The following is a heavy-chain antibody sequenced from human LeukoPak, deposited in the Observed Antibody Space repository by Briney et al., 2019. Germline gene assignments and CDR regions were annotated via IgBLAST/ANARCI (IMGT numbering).Heavy chain of an antibody. J-gene: IGHJ4*02. D-gene: IGHD2-2*01. Sequence: GESLKISCQGSGYSFTKYWIGWVRQMPGKGLEWMGIIYPADSDTRYSPSFQGQVTISADKSLSTASLQWSSLKASDTAMYYCARAAGSSWTNFDNWGQGTLVIVSS. V-gene: IGHV5-51*01. CDR1: GYSFTKYW. CDR2: IYPADSDT. CDR3: ARAAGSSWTNFDN.